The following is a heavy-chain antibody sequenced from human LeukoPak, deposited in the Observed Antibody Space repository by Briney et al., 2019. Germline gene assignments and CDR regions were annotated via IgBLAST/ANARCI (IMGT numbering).Heavy chain of an antibody. CDR3: ARGGNYCDSSGYYYFDY. D-gene: IGHD3-22*01. J-gene: IGHJ4*02. V-gene: IGHV4-59*01. CDR2: IYYSGST. Sequence: SETLSLTCTVSGGSISSYYWSWIRQPPGKGLEWIGYIYYSGSTNYNPSLKSRVTISVDTSKNQFSLKLSSVTAADTAVYYCARGGNYCDSSGYYYFDYWGQGTLVTVSS. CDR1: GGSISSYY.